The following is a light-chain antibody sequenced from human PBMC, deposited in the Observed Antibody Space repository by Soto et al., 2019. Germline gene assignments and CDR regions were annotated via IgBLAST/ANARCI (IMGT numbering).Light chain of an antibody. J-gene: IGLJ1*01. CDR1: SSDVGSYKF. V-gene: IGLV2-23*03. Sequence: QSALTQPASVSGSPGQSITISCTGTSSDVGSYKFVSWYQQYPGKAPKLMIYEGSKRPSGVSDRFSGSKSGNTASPTISGLQAEDEADYFCCSYAGGSNVFGTGTKLTVL. CDR2: EGS. CDR3: CSYAGGSNV.